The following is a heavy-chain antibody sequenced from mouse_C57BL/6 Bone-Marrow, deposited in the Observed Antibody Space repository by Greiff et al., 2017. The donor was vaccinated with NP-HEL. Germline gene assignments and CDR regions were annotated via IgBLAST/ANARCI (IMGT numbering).Heavy chain of an antibody. Sequence: VQLVESGPELVKPGASVKISCKASGYSFTSYYIHWVKQRPGQGLEWIGWIYPGSGNTKYNEKFKGKATLTADTSSSTAYMQLSSLTSEDSAVYYCARNYYGSAWFAYWGQGTLVTVSA. J-gene: IGHJ3*01. D-gene: IGHD1-1*01. CDR1: GYSFTSYY. V-gene: IGHV1-66*01. CDR2: IYPGSGNT. CDR3: ARNYYGSAWFAY.